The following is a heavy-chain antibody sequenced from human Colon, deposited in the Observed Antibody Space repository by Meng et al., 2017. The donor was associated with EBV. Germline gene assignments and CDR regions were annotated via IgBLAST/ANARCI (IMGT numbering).Heavy chain of an antibody. CDR3: ARVSGRSFDP. D-gene: IGHD3-10*01. Sequence: QVHLQESGPGLLTPSETLSLTCTVSCDSVATGRYYWSWIRQPPGKGLEWIAYIYYIGGTNYNPSLKSRLTISLDTSKNQFSLSLRSVTAADTAVYYCARVSGRSFDPWGQGTLVTVSS. V-gene: IGHV4-61*01. J-gene: IGHJ5*02. CDR2: IYYIGGT. CDR1: CDSVATGRYY.